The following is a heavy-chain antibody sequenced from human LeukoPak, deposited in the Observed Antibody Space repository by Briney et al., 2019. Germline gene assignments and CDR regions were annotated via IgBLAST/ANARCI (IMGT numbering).Heavy chain of an antibody. CDR2: ISSNGGST. D-gene: IGHD3-10*01. Sequence: GGSLILSWAASGFTFSSYAMHWVRQAPGKGLEYVSAISSNGGSTYYANSVKGRFTISRDNSKNTLYLQMGSLRADDTAVYYCARGGRWFRYDYWGQGTLVTVSS. CDR1: GFTFSSYA. CDR3: ARGGRWFRYDY. V-gene: IGHV3-64*01. J-gene: IGHJ4*02.